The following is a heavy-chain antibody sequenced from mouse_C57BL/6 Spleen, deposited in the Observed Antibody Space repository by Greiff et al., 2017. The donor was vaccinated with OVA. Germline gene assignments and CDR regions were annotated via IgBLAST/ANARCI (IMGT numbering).Heavy chain of an antibody. CDR2: INPSNGGT. V-gene: IGHV1-53*01. Sequence: QVHVKQPGTELVKPGASVKLSCKASGYTFTSYWMHWVKQRPGQGLEWIGNINPSNGGTNYNEKFKSKATLTVDKSSSTAYMQLSSLTSEDSAVYYCARSAQATGFKDYWGQGTTLTVSS. J-gene: IGHJ2*01. CDR3: ARSAQATGFKDY. D-gene: IGHD3-2*02. CDR1: GYTFTSYW.